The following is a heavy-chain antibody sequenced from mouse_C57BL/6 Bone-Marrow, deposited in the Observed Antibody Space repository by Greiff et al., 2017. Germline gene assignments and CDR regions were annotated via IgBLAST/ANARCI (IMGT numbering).Heavy chain of an antibody. CDR1: GFSFNTYA. J-gene: IGHJ4*01. D-gene: IGHD2-13*01. CDR2: IRSKSNNYAK. CDR3: VKFLYGEYYAMDY. Sequence: EVQLVESGGGLVQPKGSLKLSCAASGFSFNTYAMNWVRQAPGKGLEWVARIRSKSNNYAKYYADSVKDRFTISRDDSERVLYLQMNNLKTEDTAMYYGVKFLYGEYYAMDYWGQGTSVTVTS. V-gene: IGHV10-1*01.